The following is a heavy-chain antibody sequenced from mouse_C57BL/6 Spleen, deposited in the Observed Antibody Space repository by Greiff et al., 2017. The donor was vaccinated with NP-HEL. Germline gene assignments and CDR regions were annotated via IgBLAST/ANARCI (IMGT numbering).Heavy chain of an antibody. J-gene: IGHJ4*01. D-gene: IGHD2-5*01. Sequence: QVQLKQSGAELVKPGASVKISCKASGYAFSSYWMNWVKQRPGKGLEWIGQIYPGDGDTNYNGKFKGKATLTADKSSSTAYMQRSSLTSDDSAVYFCARAYYSKGGAMDYWGQGTSVTVSS. CDR1: GYAFSSYW. V-gene: IGHV1-80*01. CDR2: IYPGDGDT. CDR3: ARAYYSKGGAMDY.